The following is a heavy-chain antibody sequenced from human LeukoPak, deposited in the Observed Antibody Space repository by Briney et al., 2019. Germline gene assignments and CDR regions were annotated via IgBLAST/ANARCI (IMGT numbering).Heavy chain of an antibody. J-gene: IGHJ4*02. V-gene: IGHV1-69*05. D-gene: IGHD6-19*01. Sequence: SVKVSCKASGGTFSSYAIGWVRQAPGQGLEWMGRIIPIFGTANYAQKFQGRVTITTDESTSTAYMELSSLRSEDTAVYYCARGRTGSSGWYGYWGQGTLVTVSS. CDR3: ARGRTGSSGWYGY. CDR1: GGTFSSYA. CDR2: IIPIFGTA.